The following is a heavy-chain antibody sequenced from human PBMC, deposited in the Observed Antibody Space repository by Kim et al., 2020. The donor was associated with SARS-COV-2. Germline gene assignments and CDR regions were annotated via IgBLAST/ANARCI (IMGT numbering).Heavy chain of an antibody. CDR3: ARDPSGMSGVDY. Sequence: SETLSLTCTVSGGSISSRHYYWSWIRQSPGKGLEWIGYIFHSGTTYYNPSLKSRVTISVDTSKNQFSLKLTSVTAADTAIYFCARDPSGMSGVDYWGKGSLVTVSS. D-gene: IGHD3-10*01. CDR2: IFHSGTT. V-gene: IGHV4-30-4*01. J-gene: IGHJ4*02. CDR1: GGSISSRHYY.